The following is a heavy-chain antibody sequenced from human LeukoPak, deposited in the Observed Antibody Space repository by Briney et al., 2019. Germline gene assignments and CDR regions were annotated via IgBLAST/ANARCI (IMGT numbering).Heavy chain of an antibody. V-gene: IGHV4-34*01. D-gene: IGHD2-15*01. CDR3: ASRNPVPRGDFDY. J-gene: IGHJ4*02. CDR1: GGSFSGYY. Sequence: SETLSLTCAVYGGSFSGYYWSWIRQPPGKGLEWIGEINHSGSTNYHPSLKSRVTISVDTSKNQFSLKLSSVTAADTAVYYCASRNPVPRGDFDYWGQGTLVTVSS. CDR2: INHSGST.